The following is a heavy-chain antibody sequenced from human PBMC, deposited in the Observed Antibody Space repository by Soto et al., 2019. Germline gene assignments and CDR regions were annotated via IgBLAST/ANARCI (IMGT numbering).Heavy chain of an antibody. CDR1: GGSFSGYY. CDR2: INHSGST. Sequence: SETLSLTCAVYGGSFSGYYWSWIRQPPGKGLEWIGEINHSGSTNYNPSLKSRVTISVDTSKNQFSLKLSSVTAADTAVYYCARMGYCSGGSCYGRRNWFDPWGQGTLVTVSS. D-gene: IGHD2-15*01. V-gene: IGHV4-34*01. J-gene: IGHJ5*02. CDR3: ARMGYCSGGSCYGRRNWFDP.